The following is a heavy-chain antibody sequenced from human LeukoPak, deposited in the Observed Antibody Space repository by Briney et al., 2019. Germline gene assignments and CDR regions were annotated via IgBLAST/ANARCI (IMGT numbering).Heavy chain of an antibody. D-gene: IGHD4-17*01. Sequence: SETLSLTCTVSGGSISSSSYYWGWIRQPPGKGLEWIGSIYYSGSTYYNPSLKSRIVMSVDTSESQVSLKLSSVTAADTAVYYCARSEVTTPGHFDYWGQGTLVTVSS. CDR2: IYYSGST. V-gene: IGHV4-39*07. CDR1: GGSISSSSYY. J-gene: IGHJ4*02. CDR3: ARSEVTTPGHFDY.